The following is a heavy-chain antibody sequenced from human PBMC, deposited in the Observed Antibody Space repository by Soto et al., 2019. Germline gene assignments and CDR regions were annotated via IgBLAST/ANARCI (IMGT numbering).Heavy chain of an antibody. CDR3: AKALYYYDSSGYYSGRFFDY. CDR1: GFTFSSYA. D-gene: IGHD3-22*01. J-gene: IGHJ4*02. Sequence: GGSLRLSCAASGFTFSSYAMSWVRQAPGKGLEWVSAISGSGGSTYYADSVKGRFTISRDNSKNTLYLQMNSLRAEDTAVYYCAKALYYYDSSGYYSGRFFDYWGQGTLVTVSS. V-gene: IGHV3-23*01. CDR2: ISGSGGST.